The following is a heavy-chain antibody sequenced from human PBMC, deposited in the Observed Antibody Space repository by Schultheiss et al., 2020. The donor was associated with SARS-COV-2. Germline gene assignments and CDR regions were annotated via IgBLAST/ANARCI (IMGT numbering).Heavy chain of an antibody. CDR2: ISGSGGST. V-gene: IGHV3-23*01. J-gene: IGHJ4*02. CDR3: AKSSSGRVGATASFDY. Sequence: GGSLRLSCAASGFTFSSYAMSWVRQAPGKGLEWVSAISGSGGSTYYADSVKGRFTISRDNSKNTLYLQMNSLRAEDTAVYYCAKSSSGRVGATASFDYWGQGTLVTVSS. CDR1: GFTFSSYA. D-gene: IGHD1-26*01.